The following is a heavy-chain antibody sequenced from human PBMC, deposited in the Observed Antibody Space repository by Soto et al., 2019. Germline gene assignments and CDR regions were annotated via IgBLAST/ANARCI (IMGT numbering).Heavy chain of an antibody. D-gene: IGHD3-10*01. V-gene: IGHV3-64D*08. J-gene: IGHJ6*02. Sequence: GGSLRLSCSASGFTFSSYAMHWVRQAPGKGLEYVSAISSNGGSTYYADSVKGRFTISRDNSKNTLYLQMSSLRAEDTAVYYCVIPPGPLHDPYYYYGMDVWGQGTTVTVSS. CDR2: ISSNGGST. CDR1: GFTFSSYA. CDR3: VIPPGPLHDPYYYYGMDV.